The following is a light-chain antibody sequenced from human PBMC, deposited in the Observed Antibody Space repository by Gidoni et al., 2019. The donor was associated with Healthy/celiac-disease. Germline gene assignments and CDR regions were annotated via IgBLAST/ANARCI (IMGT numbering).Light chain of an antibody. CDR3: QQYDNLPRT. V-gene: IGKV1-33*01. CDR1: QDISNY. J-gene: IGKJ2*01. CDR2: DAS. Sequence: DIQMTQSASSLSASVGDSVTITGQASQDISNYLNWYQQKPGKAPKLLIYDASNLETGVPSRFSGSGSGTDFTFTISSLQPEDIATYYCQQYDNLPRTFGQGTKLEIK.